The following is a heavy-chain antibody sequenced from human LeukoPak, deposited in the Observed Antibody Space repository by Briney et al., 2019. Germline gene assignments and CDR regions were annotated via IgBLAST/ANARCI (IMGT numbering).Heavy chain of an antibody. CDR3: ARHNMDHYDILTGYYMFDY. D-gene: IGHD3-9*01. CDR1: GGSFSGYY. Sequence: KPSETLSLTCAVYGGSFSGYYWSWIRQPPGKGLEWIGEINHSGSTNYNPSLKSRVTISVDTSKNQFSLKLSSVTAADTAVYYCARHNMDHYDILTGYYMFDYWGQGTLVTVSS. V-gene: IGHV4-34*01. CDR2: INHSGST. J-gene: IGHJ4*02.